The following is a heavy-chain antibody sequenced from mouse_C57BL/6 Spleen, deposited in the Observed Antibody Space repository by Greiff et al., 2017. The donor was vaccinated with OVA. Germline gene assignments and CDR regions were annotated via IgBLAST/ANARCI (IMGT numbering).Heavy chain of an antibody. CDR1: GFTFSSYA. CDR2: ISDGGSYT. J-gene: IGHJ1*03. V-gene: IGHV5-4*01. CDR3: AREGYYGSSSYFDV. D-gene: IGHD1-1*01. Sequence: EVHLVESGGGLVKPGGSLKLSCAASGFTFSSYAMSWVRQTPEKRLEWVATISDGGSYTYYPDNVKGRFTISRDNAKNNLYLQMSHLKSEDTAMYYCAREGYYGSSSYFDVWGTGTTVTVSS.